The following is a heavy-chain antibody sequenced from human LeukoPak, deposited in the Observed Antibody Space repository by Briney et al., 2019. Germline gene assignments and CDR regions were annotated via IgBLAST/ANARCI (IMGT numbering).Heavy chain of an antibody. J-gene: IGHJ4*02. D-gene: IGHD3-22*01. CDR2: IYHSGST. Sequence: SETLSLTCAVSGGSISSSNWWSWVRQPPGKGLEWIGEIYHSGSTNYNPSLKSRVTISVDKSKNQFSLKLSSVTAADTAVYYCARKYYYDSSGYYFTFFFDYWGQGTLVTVSS. CDR1: GGSISSSNW. V-gene: IGHV4-4*02. CDR3: ARKYYYDSSGYYFTFFFDY.